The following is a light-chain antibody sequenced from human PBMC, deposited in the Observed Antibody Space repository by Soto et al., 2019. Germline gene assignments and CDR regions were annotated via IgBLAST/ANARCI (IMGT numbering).Light chain of an antibody. Sequence: TQSPSSLSASVGYRVTITCQASQDISDSLNWYQQKPGQAPRLLIYAASRRATGIPDRFSGSGPGTDFTLTISRLEPEDCAVYYCQQYGSSPSTFGQGTKVDIK. CDR1: QDISDS. CDR3: QQYGSSPST. V-gene: IGKV3-20*01. J-gene: IGKJ1*01. CDR2: AAS.